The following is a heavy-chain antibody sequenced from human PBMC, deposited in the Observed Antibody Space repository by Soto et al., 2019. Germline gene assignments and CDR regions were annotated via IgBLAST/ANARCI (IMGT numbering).Heavy chain of an antibody. Sequence: QVQLVQSAAEVKKPGASVKVSCKASGYTFTSYGISWVRQAPGQGLEWMGWISGYSGNTNYAQKFQGRVTMTTDTSTSTAYMELRSLRSDXTXVXXXXXDXXXXXXXXLLSWGQGTLVTISS. V-gene: IGHV1-18*01. CDR1: GYTFTSYG. CDR3: XXDXXXXXXXXLLS. CDR2: ISGYSGNT. J-gene: IGHJ5*02.